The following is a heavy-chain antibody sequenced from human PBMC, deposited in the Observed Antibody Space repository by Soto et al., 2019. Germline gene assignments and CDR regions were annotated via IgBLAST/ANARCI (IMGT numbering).Heavy chain of an antibody. D-gene: IGHD1-1*01. V-gene: IGHV1-18*04. Sequence: GDSVKVSCKASGYTFTSYGISWVRQAPGQGLEWVGWISAYNGNTNYAQKLQGRVTMTTDTSTSTAYMELRSLRSDDTAVYYCARDPISEVQQDRDPAFDIWGQGTMVTVSS. J-gene: IGHJ3*02. CDR3: ARDPISEVQQDRDPAFDI. CDR1: GYTFTSYG. CDR2: ISAYNGNT.